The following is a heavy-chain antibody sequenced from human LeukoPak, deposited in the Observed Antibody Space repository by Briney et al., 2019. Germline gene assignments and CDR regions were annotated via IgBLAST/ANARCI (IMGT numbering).Heavy chain of an antibody. D-gene: IGHD2-21*02. Sequence: SETLSLTCAVYGGSFSGYYWSWIRQPPGKGLEWIGEINHSGSTNYNPSLKSRVTISVDTSKNQFSLKLSSVTAADTAVYYCASSCGGDCYWPRPTDAFGIWGQGTMVTVSS. V-gene: IGHV4-34*01. CDR1: GGSFSGYY. CDR3: ASSCGGDCYWPRPTDAFGI. CDR2: INHSGST. J-gene: IGHJ3*02.